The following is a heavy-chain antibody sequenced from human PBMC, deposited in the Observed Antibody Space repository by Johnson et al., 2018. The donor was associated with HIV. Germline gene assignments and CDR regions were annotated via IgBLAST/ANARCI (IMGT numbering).Heavy chain of an antibody. CDR2: ISGGST. V-gene: IGHV3-38-3*01. CDR1: GFTVSSNY. J-gene: IGHJ3*02. CDR3: ASYGWGGNDAFDI. D-gene: IGHD4-23*01. Sequence: VQLVESGGGLVQPGGSLRLSCAASGFTVSSNYMSWVRQAPGKGLEWVSSISGGSTYYADSRKGRFTISRDNSKNTLHLQMNSLRAEDTAVYYCASYGWGGNDAFDIWGQGTMVTVSS.